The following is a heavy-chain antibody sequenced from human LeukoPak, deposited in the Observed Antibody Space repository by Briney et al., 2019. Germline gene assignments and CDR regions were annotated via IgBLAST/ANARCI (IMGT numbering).Heavy chain of an antibody. CDR1: GFTFSSYW. Sequence: GGSLRLSCAASGFTFSSYWMTWVRQAPGKGLEWVANIKRDGSEKHYVDSVKGRFTISRDNAKNSMFLQMNSLRAEDTAVYYCARDGTRSSSWTNFDYWGQGTLVTVSS. V-gene: IGHV3-7*03. CDR2: IKRDGSEK. CDR3: ARDGTRSSSWTNFDY. J-gene: IGHJ4*02. D-gene: IGHD6-13*01.